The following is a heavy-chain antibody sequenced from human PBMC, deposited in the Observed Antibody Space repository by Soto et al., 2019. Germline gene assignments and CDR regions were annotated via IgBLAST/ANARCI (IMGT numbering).Heavy chain of an antibody. V-gene: IGHV3-30*18. Sequence: QVHLVESGGGVVQPGRSVRLSCAASGFTFSSHGMHWIRQAPGKGLEWVAVIPYDGSHQYYADSVKGRFSISRDNSKNTLYLQMNSLRAEDTAVYYCAKLRVLEWEVQESDYWGQGTLVSVSS. J-gene: IGHJ4*02. CDR3: AKLRVLEWEVQESDY. D-gene: IGHD3-3*01. CDR1: GFTFSSHG. CDR2: IPYDGSHQ.